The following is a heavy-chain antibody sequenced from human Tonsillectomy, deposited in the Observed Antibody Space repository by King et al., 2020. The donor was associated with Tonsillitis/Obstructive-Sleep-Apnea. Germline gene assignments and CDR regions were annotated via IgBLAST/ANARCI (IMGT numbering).Heavy chain of an antibody. J-gene: IGHJ3*02. Sequence: VQLVESGGGLVQPGGSLRLSCAASGFTFSSYWMHWVRQAPGKGLVWVSRINSDGSSTSYADSVKGRFTISRDNAKNTLYLQMNSLRAEDTAVYHCARDRHYDFWSGYTDAFDIWGQGTMVTVSS. CDR3: ARDRHYDFWSGYTDAFDI. CDR1: GFTFSSYW. CDR2: INSDGSST. V-gene: IGHV3-74*01. D-gene: IGHD3-3*01.